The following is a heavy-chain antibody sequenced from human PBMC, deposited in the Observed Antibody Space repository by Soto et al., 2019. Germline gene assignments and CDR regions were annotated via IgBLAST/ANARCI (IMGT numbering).Heavy chain of an antibody. V-gene: IGHV3-74*01. CDR2: ISGDASST. CDR3: TSGVTRTTYWGLFDS. J-gene: IGHJ4*02. Sequence: EVKVVESGGGLVQPGGSLRLSCAASGFTFSDNWMHWVRQPPGKGPVWVSRISGDASSTSYADSVKGRFTISRDSAKNTVYLQMDSLRVEDTAVYYSTSGVTRTTYWGLFDSWGQGTLVTVSS. D-gene: IGHD4-17*01. CDR1: GFTFSDNW.